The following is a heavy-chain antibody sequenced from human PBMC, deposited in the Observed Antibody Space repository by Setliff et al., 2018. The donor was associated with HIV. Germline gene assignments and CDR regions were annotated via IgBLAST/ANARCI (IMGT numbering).Heavy chain of an antibody. Sequence: KPSETLSLTCTVSGGSISSGRYYWSWIRQPAGKGLEWIVHIYTGGSPNYNPSLMSLVTISIDTSKDQLSLKLNSVTAADTAVYYCARVGGFFGEARPPPDYWGQGALVTVSS. CDR3: ARVGGFFGEARPPPDY. J-gene: IGHJ4*02. CDR2: IYTGGSP. CDR1: GGSISSGRYY. V-gene: IGHV4-61*09. D-gene: IGHD3-10*01.